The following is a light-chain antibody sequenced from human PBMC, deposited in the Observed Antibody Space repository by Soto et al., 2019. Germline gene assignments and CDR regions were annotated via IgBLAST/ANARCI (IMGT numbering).Light chain of an antibody. V-gene: IGKV3-20*01. Sequence: EIVLTQSPGTLSVSPGERATLSCRASQSVSSNYLAWYQQKPGQAPRLLIYGASSRATGIPDWFSGSGSGTDFTLTTSRLEPEDFAIYYCQQNGSSQTFGQGTKWEIK. CDR3: QQNGSSQT. J-gene: IGKJ1*01. CDR1: QSVSSNY. CDR2: GAS.